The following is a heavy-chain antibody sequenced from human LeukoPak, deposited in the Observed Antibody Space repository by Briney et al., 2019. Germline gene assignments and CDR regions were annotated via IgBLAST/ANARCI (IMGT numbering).Heavy chain of an antibody. V-gene: IGHV4-4*07. CDR3: ARDRATVVTDYFDY. D-gene: IGHD4-23*01. J-gene: IGHJ4*02. CDR2: IYTSGST. CDR1: GGSISSYY. Sequence: PSETLSLTCTVSGGSISSYYWSWLRQPAGKGLEWIGRIYTSGSTNYNPSLKSRVTMSVDTSKNQFSLKLSSVTAADTAVYYCARDRATVVTDYFDYWGQGTLVTVSS.